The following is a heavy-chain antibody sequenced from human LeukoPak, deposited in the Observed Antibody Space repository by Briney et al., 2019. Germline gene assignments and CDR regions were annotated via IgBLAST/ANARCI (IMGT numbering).Heavy chain of an antibody. CDR3: ASLIAAAGLGFDP. J-gene: IGHJ5*02. D-gene: IGHD6-13*01. V-gene: IGHV4-61*02. CDR2: IYTSGST. Sequence: SQTLSLTCTVSGGSISSGSYYWRWIRQPAGTGLEWIGRIYTSGSTNYNPSLKSRVTISVDTSKNQFSLKLSSVTAADTAVYYCASLIAAAGLGFDPWGQGTLVTVSS. CDR1: GGSISSGSYY.